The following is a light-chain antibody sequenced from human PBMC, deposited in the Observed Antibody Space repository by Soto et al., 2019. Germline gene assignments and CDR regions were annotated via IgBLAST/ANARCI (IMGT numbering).Light chain of an antibody. CDR3: HQSYSPQLL. CDR2: KAS. J-gene: IGKJ4*01. V-gene: IGKV1-5*03. Sequence: DIQMTQSPSTLSASVGDRVTITCRASQSISSWLAWYQQKPGKAPKILIYKASSLESGVPSRFSGSGSGTENTLTISSLQLDNFTTHSGHQSYSPQLLLGGGTKVKIK. CDR1: QSISSW.